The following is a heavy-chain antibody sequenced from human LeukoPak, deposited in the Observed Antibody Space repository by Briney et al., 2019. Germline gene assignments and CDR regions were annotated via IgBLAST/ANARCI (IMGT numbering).Heavy chain of an antibody. CDR3: AADVVEPLAQIDF. V-gene: IGHV3-15*01. CDR1: GFTFYSAW. J-gene: IGHJ4*02. D-gene: IGHD1-14*01. Sequence: PGGSLRLSCAASGFTFYSAWMNWVRQVPGKGLEWVGRVRRKTDGESTDYAAAVKGRFTVSRDDSKDTVFLEMNSLKTEDTAVYYYAADVVEPLAQIDFWGQGTLVTVSS. CDR2: VRRKTDGEST.